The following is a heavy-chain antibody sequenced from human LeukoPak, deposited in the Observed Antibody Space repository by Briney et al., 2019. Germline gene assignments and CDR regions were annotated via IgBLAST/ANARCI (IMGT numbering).Heavy chain of an antibody. CDR2: ISSSSSYI. V-gene: IGHV3-21*01. CDR1: GFTFSSYS. D-gene: IGHD2-2*01. CDR3: ARDLGEVGPAAHDY. Sequence: GGSLRLSCAASGFTFSSYSMNWVRQAPGKGLEWVSSISSSSSYIYYADSVKGRFTISRDNAKNSLYLQMNSLRAEDTAVYYCARDLGEVGPAAHDYWGQGTLVTVSS. J-gene: IGHJ4*02.